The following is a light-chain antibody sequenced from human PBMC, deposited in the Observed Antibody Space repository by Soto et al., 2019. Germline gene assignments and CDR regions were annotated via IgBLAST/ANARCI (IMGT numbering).Light chain of an antibody. J-gene: IGKJ2*01. CDR2: DAS. CDR1: QSVGTD. Sequence: DIHMTQSPSTLSASVGDRVTITCRASQSVGTDLAWYQQKPGEVPKLLIYDASTLTSGVPPRFSGGGSGTEFTLTISSLHPDDFATYYCQHYDRYPYTFGQGTKLEI. V-gene: IGKV1-5*01. CDR3: QHYDRYPYT.